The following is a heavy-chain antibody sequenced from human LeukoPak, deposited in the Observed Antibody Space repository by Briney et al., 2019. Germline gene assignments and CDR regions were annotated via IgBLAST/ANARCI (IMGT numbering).Heavy chain of an antibody. CDR2: ITSTSSYI. Sequence: PGGSLRLSCAASGFIVGTNYMSWVRQAPGKGLEWVSSITSTSSYIYYADSVKGRFTISRDNAKNSLYLQMNSLRAEDTAVYYCARGSGSYDYWGQGTLVTVSS. J-gene: IGHJ4*02. V-gene: IGHV3-21*01. CDR3: ARGSGSYDY. CDR1: GFIVGTNY. D-gene: IGHD1-26*01.